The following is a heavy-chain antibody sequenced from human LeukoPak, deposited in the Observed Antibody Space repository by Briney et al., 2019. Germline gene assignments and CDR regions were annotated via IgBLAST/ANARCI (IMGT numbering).Heavy chain of an antibody. D-gene: IGHD3-10*01. CDR3: ARAPGYYASGRPAGDWFDP. CDR1: GYTFNSFG. J-gene: IGHJ5*02. V-gene: IGHV1-18*01. CDR2: ISVYNGNI. Sequence: GASVKVSCKASGYTFNSFGISWVRQAPGQGLEWMGWISVYNGNINYAQKLQGRVTMTTDTSTSTAYMELRSLRSDDTAVYYCARAPGYYASGRPAGDWFDPWGRGTLVIVSS.